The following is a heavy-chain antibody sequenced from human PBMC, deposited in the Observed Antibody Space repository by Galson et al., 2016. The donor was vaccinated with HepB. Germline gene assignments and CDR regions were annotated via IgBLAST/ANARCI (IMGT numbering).Heavy chain of an antibody. CDR2: IYHSGTT. V-gene: IGHV4-38-2*02. CDR1: GSSIRTGYY. Sequence: SETLSLTCTVSGSSIRTGYYWGWIRQSAGKGLEWIGSIYHSGTTYYKVSFKSRVTISVDTSKNQFSLKLRSVTAADTAVYYCARDSETAAGYYNGVDVWGQGTLVTVSS. J-gene: IGHJ6*02. CDR3: ARDSETAAGYYNGVDV. D-gene: IGHD6-13*01.